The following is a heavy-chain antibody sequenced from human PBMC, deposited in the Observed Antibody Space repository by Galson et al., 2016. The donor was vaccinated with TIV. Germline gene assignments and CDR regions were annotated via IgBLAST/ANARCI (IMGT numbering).Heavy chain of an antibody. V-gene: IGHV4-4*07. CDR2: IFTDGTT. D-gene: IGHD1-14*01. J-gene: IGHJ4*02. CDR3: ATVNTNSRKYVDY. Sequence: SETLSLTCTVSGGSVSRYYWSWIRQSAGKGLEWIGRIFTDGTTTYNPSLKSRVTMSVDTSKRQFSLRLTSVTAADTAVYYCATVNTNSRKYVDYWGQGIKVTVSS. CDR1: GGSVSRYY.